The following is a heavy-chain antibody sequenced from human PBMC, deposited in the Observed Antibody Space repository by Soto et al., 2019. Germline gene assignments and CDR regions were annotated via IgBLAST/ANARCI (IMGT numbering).Heavy chain of an antibody. CDR2: IWYDGSNT. D-gene: IGHD1-7*01. CDR3: AAATTWNFHFPY. Sequence: QLVEAGGCVVQPGTSLRLSCAASGFTISTHGMHWVRQAPGKGLEWLANIWYDGSNTFYAESVKGRFSISKDNSRNTLYLQMSSLRAEDTAVYYCAAATTWNFHFPYWGQGTQVTVSS. J-gene: IGHJ4*02. V-gene: IGHV3-33*03. CDR1: GFTISTHG.